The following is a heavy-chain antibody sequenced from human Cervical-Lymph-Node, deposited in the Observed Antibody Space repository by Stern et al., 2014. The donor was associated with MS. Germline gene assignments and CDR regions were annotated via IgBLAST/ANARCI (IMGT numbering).Heavy chain of an antibody. J-gene: IGHJ4*02. CDR2: IFHTGNT. CDR3: ARLGYSYGSYYFDY. D-gene: IGHD5-18*01. Sequence: QVQLQESGPGLVKPSGTLSLICAVSGGSISSSNWWSWVRQPPGKGLEWIGEIFHTGNTNYNPSLKSRITISVDKSKNQVSLQLNSVTAADTAVYYCARLGYSYGSYYFDYWGQGTLVTVSS. CDR1: GGSISSSNW. V-gene: IGHV4-4*02.